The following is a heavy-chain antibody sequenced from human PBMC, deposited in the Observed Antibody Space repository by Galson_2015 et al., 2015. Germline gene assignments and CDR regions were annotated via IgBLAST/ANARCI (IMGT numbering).Heavy chain of an antibody. CDR1: GGTFSSYA. J-gene: IGHJ4*02. CDR2: IIPIFGTA. V-gene: IGHV1-69*06. D-gene: IGHD2-2*01. Sequence: SVKVSCKASGGTFSSYAISWVRQAPGQGLEWMGGIIPIFGTANYAQKFQGRVTITADKSTGTAYMELSSLRSADTAVYYCARGGYCSSTRCENFYFDYWGQGTLVTVSS. CDR3: ARGGYCSSTRCENFYFDY.